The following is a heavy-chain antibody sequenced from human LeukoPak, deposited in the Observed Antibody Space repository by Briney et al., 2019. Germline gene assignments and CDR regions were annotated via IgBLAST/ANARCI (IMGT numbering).Heavy chain of an antibody. CDR3: AKAFNYGSGYNYKTFDS. J-gene: IGHJ4*02. V-gene: IGHV3-23*01. CDR1: GFTFSYYA. Sequence: GGSLRLSCAASGFTFSYYAMSWVRQAPGEGLEWVSGITGTDGSTYYADSVKGRFTISRDNSKSALYLQMNSLRAEDTALYYCAKAFNYGSGYNYKTFDSWGQGTLVTVSS. CDR2: ITGTDGST. D-gene: IGHD3-10*01.